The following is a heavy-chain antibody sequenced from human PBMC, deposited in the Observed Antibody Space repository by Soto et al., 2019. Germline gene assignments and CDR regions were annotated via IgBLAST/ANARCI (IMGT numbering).Heavy chain of an antibody. CDR2: FDPEDGET. V-gene: IGHV1-24*01. CDR1: GYTLTELS. CDR3: ATDLSADTAMLGIFDY. D-gene: IGHD5-18*01. Sequence: ASVKVSCKASGYTLTELSMHWVRQAPGKGLEWMGGFDPEDGETIYAQKFQGRVTMTEDTSTDTAYMELSSLRSEDTAVYYCATDLSADTAMLGIFDYWGQGTLVTVSS. J-gene: IGHJ4*02.